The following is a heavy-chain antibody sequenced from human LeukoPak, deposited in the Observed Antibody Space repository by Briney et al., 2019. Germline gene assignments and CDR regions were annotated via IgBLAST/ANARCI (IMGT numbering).Heavy chain of an antibody. J-gene: IGHJ4*02. Sequence: GGSLRLSCAASGFTFSTYAMHWVRQAPGKGLDWVTVISYDGSNKYYADSVKGRFTISRDNAKNSLYLQMNSLRAEDTAVYYCARVGKGGIAARPGFYFDYWGQGTLVTVSS. D-gene: IGHD6-6*01. V-gene: IGHV3-30*03. CDR2: ISYDGSNK. CDR3: ARVGKGGIAARPGFYFDY. CDR1: GFTFSTYA.